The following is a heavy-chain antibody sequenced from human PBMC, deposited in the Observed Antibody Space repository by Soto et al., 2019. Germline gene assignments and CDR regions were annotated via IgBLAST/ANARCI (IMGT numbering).Heavy chain of an antibody. CDR1: GYTFTSYG. CDR3: ARVDGAEVYYYYGMDV. CDR2: ISAYNGNT. Sequence: ASVKVSCKASGYTFTSYGISWVRQAPGQGLEWMGWISAYNGNTNYAQKLQGRVTMTTDTSTSTAYMELRSLRSDDTAVYYCARVDGAEVYYYYGMDVWGQGTTVTVSS. J-gene: IGHJ6*02. D-gene: IGHD3-16*01. V-gene: IGHV1-18*01.